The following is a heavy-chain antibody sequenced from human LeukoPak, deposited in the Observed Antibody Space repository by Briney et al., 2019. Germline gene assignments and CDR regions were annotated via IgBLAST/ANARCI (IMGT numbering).Heavy chain of an antibody. Sequence: GGSLRLSCAASGFTFSSYWMHWVRQAPGKGLVWVSRINSDGSSTSYADSVKGRFTISRDNAKNTLYLQMNSLRAEDTAVYYCARGPYCSSTSCYTYYYYYGMDVWGQGTLVTVSS. CDR2: INSDGSST. CDR3: ARGPYCSSTSCYTYYYYYGMDV. J-gene: IGHJ6*02. CDR1: GFTFSSYW. V-gene: IGHV3-74*01. D-gene: IGHD2-2*02.